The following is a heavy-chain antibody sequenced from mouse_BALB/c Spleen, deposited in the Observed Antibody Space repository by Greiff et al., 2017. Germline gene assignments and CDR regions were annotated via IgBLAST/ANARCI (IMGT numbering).Heavy chain of an antibody. CDR3: ARMGGNFYYYAMDY. CDR1: GYTFTDYA. V-gene: IGHV1S137*01. J-gene: IGHJ4*01. Sequence: VKLQESGAELVRPGVSVKISCKGSGYTFTDYAMHWVKQSHAKSLEWIGVISTYYGDASYNQKFKGKATMTVDKSSSTAYMELARLTSEDSAIYYCARMGGNFYYYAMDYWGQGTSVTVSS. D-gene: IGHD2-1*01. CDR2: ISTYYGDA.